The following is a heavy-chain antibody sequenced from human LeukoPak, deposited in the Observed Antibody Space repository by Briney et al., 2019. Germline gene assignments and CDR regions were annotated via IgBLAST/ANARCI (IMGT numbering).Heavy chain of an antibody. CDR3: ARMVRERHSFDI. D-gene: IGHD3-10*01. V-gene: IGHV4-34*01. Sequence: SETLSLTCAVYGGSISAFYWSWIRRPPGKKLEWIGEINHSGSTNQNPSLKSRVTMSVDTSNHRFSLRLRSVTAADTAVYYCARMVRERHSFDIWGRGTMVTVSS. CDR1: GGSISAFY. CDR2: INHSGST. J-gene: IGHJ3*02.